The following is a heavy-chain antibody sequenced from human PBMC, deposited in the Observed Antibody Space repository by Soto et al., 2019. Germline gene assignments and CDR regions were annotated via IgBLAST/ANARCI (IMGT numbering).Heavy chain of an antibody. Sequence: SETLSLTCAVYGGSFSGYYWSWIRQPPGKGLEWIGEINHSGSTNYNPSLKSRVTISVDTSKNQFSLKLSSVTAADTAVYYCARGLGGHDAFDNWGQGTMVTVSS. J-gene: IGHJ3*02. CDR1: GGSFSGYY. CDR2: INHSGST. D-gene: IGHD3-10*01. CDR3: ARGLGGHDAFDN. V-gene: IGHV4-34*01.